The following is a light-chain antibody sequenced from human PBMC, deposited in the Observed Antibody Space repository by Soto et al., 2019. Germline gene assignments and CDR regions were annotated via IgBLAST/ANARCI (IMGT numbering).Light chain of an antibody. V-gene: IGKV3D-20*01. CDR2: DAS. Sequence: EIVLTQSPATLSLSPGERATLSCGASQSVSSSSLAWYQQKPGLAPRLLIYDASSRATGIPDRFSGSGSGTDFTLTISRLEPEDFAVYYCQKYGSPQITFGQGTRREIK. CDR3: QKYGSPQIT. CDR1: QSVSSSS. J-gene: IGKJ5*01.